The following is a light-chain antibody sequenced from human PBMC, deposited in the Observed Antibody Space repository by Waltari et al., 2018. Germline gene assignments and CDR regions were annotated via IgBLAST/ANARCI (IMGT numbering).Light chain of an antibody. J-gene: IGKJ1*01. CDR2: AAS. V-gene: IGKV1-8*01. Sequence: AIRITQSPSSLSASTGDRVTITCRASQGISSYLAWYQQQPGKAPKLLIYAASTLQSGVPSRFSGSGSGTDFTLTISCLQSEDFATYYCQQYYSYQWTFGQGTKVEIK. CDR3: QQYYSYQWT. CDR1: QGISSY.